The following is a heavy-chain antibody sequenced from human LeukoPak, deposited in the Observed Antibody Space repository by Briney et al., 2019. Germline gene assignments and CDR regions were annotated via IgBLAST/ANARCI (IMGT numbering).Heavy chain of an antibody. Sequence: PGGSLRLSCEGSGFSFSSYWMTWVRQSPGKGPEWVANIKQDESERYTVDSVKGRFTISRDNAKNSVYLNMNSLRAEDTALYYCARLSAYYYGSFFYYYMDVWGKGTTVTISS. CDR1: GFSFSSYW. CDR3: ARLSAYYYGSFFYYYMDV. V-gene: IGHV3-7*01. D-gene: IGHD3-10*01. CDR2: IKQDESER. J-gene: IGHJ6*03.